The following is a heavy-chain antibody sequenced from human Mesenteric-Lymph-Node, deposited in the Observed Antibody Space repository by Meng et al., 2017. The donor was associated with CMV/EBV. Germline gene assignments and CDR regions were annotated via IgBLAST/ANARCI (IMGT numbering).Heavy chain of an antibody. Sequence: GGSLRLSCAASGFTFSSYGMHWVRQAPGKGLEWVAFIRNDGTSQYYRASVKGRFTISRDNSKSTLHLQMNSLRPDDTALYYCVKGPISNGGDNDFDFWGQGTLVTVSS. CDR3: VKGPISNGGDNDFDF. D-gene: IGHD3-16*01. J-gene: IGHJ4*02. CDR1: GFTFSSYG. CDR2: IRNDGTSQ. V-gene: IGHV3-30*02.